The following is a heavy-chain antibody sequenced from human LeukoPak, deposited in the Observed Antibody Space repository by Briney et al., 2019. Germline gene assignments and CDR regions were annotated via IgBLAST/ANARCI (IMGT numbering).Heavy chain of an antibody. Sequence: ASVKVSCKASGYTFTGYYMHWVRQAPGQGLEWMGWIIPNSGDTNYAQKFQGRVTMTRDTSISTAYMELSRLRSDDTAVYYCARGGITGILDYWGQGTLVTVSS. D-gene: IGHD1-20*01. CDR1: GYTFTGYY. CDR2: IIPNSGDT. V-gene: IGHV1-2*02. J-gene: IGHJ4*02. CDR3: ARGGITGILDY.